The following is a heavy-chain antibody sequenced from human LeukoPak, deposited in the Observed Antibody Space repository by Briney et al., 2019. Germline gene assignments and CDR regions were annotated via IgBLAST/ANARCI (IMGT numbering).Heavy chain of an antibody. D-gene: IGHD3-22*01. CDR3: ARHSSGYYPFGY. J-gene: IGHJ4*02. CDR2: IYYSGST. CDR1: GGSISSYY. V-gene: IGHV4-59*01. Sequence: KPSETLSLTCTVSGGSISSYYWSWIRQPPGKGLEWIGYIYYSGSTNYNPSLKSRVTISVDTSKNQFSLKLSPVTAADTAVYYCARHSSGYYPFGYWGQGTLVTVSS.